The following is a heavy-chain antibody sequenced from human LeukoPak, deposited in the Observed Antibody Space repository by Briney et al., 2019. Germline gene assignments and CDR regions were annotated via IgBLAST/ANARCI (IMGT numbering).Heavy chain of an antibody. J-gene: IGHJ5*01. Sequence: AGSLRLSCAASGFTFSSYWMSWVRQAPGKGLEWVANIKQDGSEKYYVDSVKGRFTISRDNAKNSLYLQMNSLRAEDTAVYYCARGRAKYSSPHFDSWGQGTLVTISS. V-gene: IGHV3-7*01. CDR2: IKQDGSEK. D-gene: IGHD6-19*01. CDR1: GFTFSSYW. CDR3: ARGRAKYSSPHFDS.